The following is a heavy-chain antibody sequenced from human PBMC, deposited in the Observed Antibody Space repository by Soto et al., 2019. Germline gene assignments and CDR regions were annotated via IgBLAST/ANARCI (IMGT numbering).Heavy chain of an antibody. J-gene: IGHJ6*02. D-gene: IGHD1-20*01. Sequence: GASVKVSCKASGNTFAGYYMHWVRQAPGQGLEWMGWINPNSGATEYAQKFQGRVTMTRDTSISTVYMELSGLKSDDTAVYYCARGTSITCYRCFHYGLNVWGQGTTVTVSS. CDR2: INPNSGAT. CDR1: GNTFAGYY. CDR3: ARGTSITCYRCFHYGLNV. V-gene: IGHV1-2*02.